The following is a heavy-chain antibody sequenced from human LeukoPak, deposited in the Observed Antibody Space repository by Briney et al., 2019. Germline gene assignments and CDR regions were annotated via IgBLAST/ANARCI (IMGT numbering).Heavy chain of an antibody. D-gene: IGHD6-13*01. CDR1: GGSISSYY. J-gene: IGHJ4*02. CDR2: IYYSGST. Sequence: SETLSLTCTVSGGSISSYYWSWIRQPPGKGLEWIGYIYYSGSTNYNPSLKSRVTISVDTSKNQFSLKLSSVTAADTAVYYCARENAPFIAAAVGAFDYWGQGTLVTVSS. V-gene: IGHV4-59*01. CDR3: ARENAPFIAAAVGAFDY.